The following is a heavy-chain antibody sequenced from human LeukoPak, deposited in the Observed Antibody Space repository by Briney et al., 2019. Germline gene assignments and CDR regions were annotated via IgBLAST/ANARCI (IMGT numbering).Heavy chain of an antibody. D-gene: IGHD3-22*01. V-gene: IGHV4-61*01. Sequence: PSETLSLTCTVSGGSISSSSYYWSWIRQPPGKGLEWIGYIYYSGSTNYNPSLKSRVTISVDTSKNQFSLKLSSVTAADTAVYYCAREGGSGYYPSPLGFDYWGQGTLVTVSS. CDR2: IYYSGST. CDR1: GGSISSSSYY. J-gene: IGHJ4*02. CDR3: AREGGSGYYPSPLGFDY.